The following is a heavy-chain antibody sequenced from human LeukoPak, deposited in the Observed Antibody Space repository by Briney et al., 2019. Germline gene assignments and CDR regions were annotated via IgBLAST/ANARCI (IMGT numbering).Heavy chain of an antibody. CDR2: INAGNGNT. D-gene: IGHD3-22*01. Sequence: ASVKVSCKASGYTFTSYAMHWVRQAPGQRLEWMGWINAGNGNTKYSQKFQGRVTITRDTSASTAYMELSSLRSEDTAVYYCARADTLDDYYDSSGYYPEAFDYWGQGTLVTVSS. CDR1: GYTFTSYA. V-gene: IGHV1-3*01. CDR3: ARADTLDDYYDSSGYYPEAFDY. J-gene: IGHJ4*02.